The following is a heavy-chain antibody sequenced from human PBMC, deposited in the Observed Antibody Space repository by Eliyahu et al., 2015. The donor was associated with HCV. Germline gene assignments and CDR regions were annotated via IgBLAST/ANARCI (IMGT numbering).Heavy chain of an antibody. CDR3: VRGQRGGAGTIFGVIVAPREDNWFDA. D-gene: IGHD3-3*01. J-gene: IGHJ5*02. CDR1: GYTFTSYD. V-gene: IGHV1-8*01. CDR2: MNPNSGNT. Sequence: QVQLVQSGAEMKKPGASVKVSCKASGYTFTSYDINWVRQATGQGLEWMGWMNPNSGNTSYDQKFQGRVTMTRNTSISTAYMELSNLRSEDTAMYYCVRGQRGGAGTIFGVIVAPREDNWFDAWGQGTLVTVSS.